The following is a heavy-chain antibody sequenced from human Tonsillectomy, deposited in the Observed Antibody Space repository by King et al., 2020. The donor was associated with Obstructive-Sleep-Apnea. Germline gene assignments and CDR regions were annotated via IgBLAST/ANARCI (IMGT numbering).Heavy chain of an antibody. J-gene: IGHJ6*02. V-gene: IGHV3-43D*03. CDR2: ISWDGGST. CDR3: AKDMHYDSSGIRGNYYYYGMDV. Sequence: DVQLVESGGVVVQPGGSLRLSCAASGFTFDDYAMHWVRQAPGKGLEWVSLISWDGGSTYYADSVKGRFTISRDNSKNSLYLQMNSLRAEDTALYYCAKDMHYDSSGIRGNYYYYGMDVWGQGTTVTVSS. D-gene: IGHD3-22*01. CDR1: GFTFDDYA.